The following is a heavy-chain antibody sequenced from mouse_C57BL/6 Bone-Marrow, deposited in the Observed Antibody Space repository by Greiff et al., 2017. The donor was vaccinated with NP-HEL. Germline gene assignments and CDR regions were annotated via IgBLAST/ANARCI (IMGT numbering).Heavy chain of an antibody. CDR1: GFNIKDDY. V-gene: IGHV14-4*01. CDR3: TTHATMAFFDY. CDR2: IDPENGDT. D-gene: IGHD2-1*01. J-gene: IGHJ2*01. Sequence: EVQLQQSGAELVRPGASVKLSCTASGFNIKDDYMHWVKQRPEQGLEWIGWIDPENGDTEYASKFQGKATITADTSSNTAYLQLSSLTSEDTAVYYCTTHATMAFFDYWGQGTTLTVSS.